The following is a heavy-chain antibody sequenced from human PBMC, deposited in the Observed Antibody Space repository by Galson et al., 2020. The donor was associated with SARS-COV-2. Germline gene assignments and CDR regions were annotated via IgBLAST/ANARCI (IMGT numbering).Heavy chain of an antibody. J-gene: IGHJ4*02. CDR2: IYYDGST. CDR1: GFSVSSKY. V-gene: IGHV3-53*05. Sequence: GESLKISCAASGFSVSSKYMSWVRQAPGKGLAWVSVIYYDGSTNYADSVRGRFTTSRDTSKNMVYLQMSGLRAEDTAGYYCVRDDGTAPYDYWGQGTLVTVSS. D-gene: IGHD5-18*01. CDR3: VRDDGTAPYDY.